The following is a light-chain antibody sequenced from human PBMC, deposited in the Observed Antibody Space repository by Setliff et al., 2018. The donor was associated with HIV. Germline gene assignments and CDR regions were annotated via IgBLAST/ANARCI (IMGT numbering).Light chain of an antibody. V-gene: IGLV2-14*01. CDR1: SSDVGGHYY. CDR3: NSFTSSNTYV. CDR2: EVN. J-gene: IGLJ1*01. Sequence: QSALAQPASVSGSPGQSITISCTGTSSDVGGHYYVSWYQQHPDKAPRLILYEVNKRPSGISDRFSGSKSGNTASLTISGLQAEDEADYYCNSFTSSNTYVFGSGTKVTVL.